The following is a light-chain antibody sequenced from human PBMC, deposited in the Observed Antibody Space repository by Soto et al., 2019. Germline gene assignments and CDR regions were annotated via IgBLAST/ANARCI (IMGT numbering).Light chain of an antibody. J-gene: IGLJ1*01. V-gene: IGLV2-8*01. CDR3: SSYAGTHIV. CDR1: SSDVGGYSY. Sequence: QSVLTQPPSASGSPGQSVAISCTRTSSDVGGYSYVSWYQQHPGKAPKLMIYDVSKRPSGVPDRFSGSKSGNTASLTVSGLQAEDEADYYCSSYAGTHIVLGTGTKVTVL. CDR2: DVS.